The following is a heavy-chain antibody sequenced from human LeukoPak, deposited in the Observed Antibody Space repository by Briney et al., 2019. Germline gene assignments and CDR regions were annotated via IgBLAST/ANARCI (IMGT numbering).Heavy chain of an antibody. J-gene: IGHJ6*03. CDR1: GFTFSSYS. V-gene: IGHV3-21*01. Sequence: GRSLRLSCAASGFTFSSYSMNWVRQAPGKGLEWVSSISSSSSYIYYADSVKGRFTISRDNAKNSLYLQMNSLRAEDTAVYYCARDRKYYYGSGSYRFYYYYMDVWGKGTTVTVSS. CDR2: ISSSSSYI. CDR3: ARDRKYYYGSGSYRFYYYYMDV. D-gene: IGHD3-10*01.